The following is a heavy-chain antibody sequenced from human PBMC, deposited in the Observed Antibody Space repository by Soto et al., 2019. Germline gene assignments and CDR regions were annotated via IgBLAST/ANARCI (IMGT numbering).Heavy chain of an antibody. Sequence: QVQLVESGGGVVQPGRSLRLSCAASGFTFSTYGMHWVRQAPGKGLEWVAVIWYDGSNKYYADSMKGRFTISRDNSKNTLYLQMNSLRAEDTAVYYCARVSRQLVYFDYWGQGTLVTVSS. J-gene: IGHJ4*02. CDR1: GFTFSTYG. CDR3: ARVSRQLVYFDY. CDR2: IWYDGSNK. D-gene: IGHD6-13*01. V-gene: IGHV3-33*01.